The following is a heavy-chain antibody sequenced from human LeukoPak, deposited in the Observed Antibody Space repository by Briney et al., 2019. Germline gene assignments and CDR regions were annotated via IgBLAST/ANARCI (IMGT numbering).Heavy chain of an antibody. V-gene: IGHV3-23*01. CDR3: AKGGVVVIRPFDY. J-gene: IGHJ4*02. CDR2: ISGSGGST. Sequence: PGGSLRLSCAASGFTFSSYAMSWVRQAPGEGLEWVSAISGSGGSTYYADSVKGRFAISRDNSKNTLYLQMNSLRAEDTAVYYCAKGGVVVIRPFDYWGQGTLVTVSS. D-gene: IGHD3-22*01. CDR1: GFTFSSYA.